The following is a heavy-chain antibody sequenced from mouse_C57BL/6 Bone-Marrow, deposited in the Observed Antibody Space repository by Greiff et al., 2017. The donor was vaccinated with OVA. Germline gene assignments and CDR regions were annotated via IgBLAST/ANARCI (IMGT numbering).Heavy chain of an antibody. V-gene: IGHV1-58*01. CDR3: ARWGPIYYGNYDWDFDV. Sequence: EVQLQQSGAELVRPGSSVKMSCKTSGYTFTSYGINWVKQRPGQGLEWIGYIYIGNGYTEYNEKFKGKATLTSDTSSSTAYMQLSSLTSEDSAIYFCARWGPIYYGNYDWDFDVWGTGTTVTVSS. J-gene: IGHJ1*03. CDR1: GYTFTSYG. CDR2: IYIGNGYT. D-gene: IGHD2-1*01.